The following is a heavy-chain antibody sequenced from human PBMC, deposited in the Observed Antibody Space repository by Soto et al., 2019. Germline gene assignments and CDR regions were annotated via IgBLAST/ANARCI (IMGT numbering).Heavy chain of an antibody. CDR3: VREEASGSSGLTYHYYYNGMDV. CDR1: GFTFSRYN. D-gene: IGHD3-10*01. CDR2: VTTSGDTM. J-gene: IGHJ6*02. Sequence: QPGGSLRLSCVASGFTFSRYNMHWVRQAPGKGLEWVAYVTTSGDTMFYADSVEGRFAISRDVAKNSVHLQMNSLGDEDTAVYYCVREEASGSSGLTYHYYYNGMDVWGQGTTVTVS. V-gene: IGHV3-48*02.